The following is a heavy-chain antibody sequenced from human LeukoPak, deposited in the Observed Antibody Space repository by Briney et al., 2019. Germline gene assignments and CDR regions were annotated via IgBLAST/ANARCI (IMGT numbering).Heavy chain of an antibody. CDR1: AFTCSRFR. CDR3: ARYGSGTCYITNYFDH. J-gene: IGHJ4*02. CDR2: ISSDSTNI. Sequence: GGALTLTSSAYAFTCSRFRMNRLGPAPGKERVGLTYISSDSTNIYYAYSVKGRFTIYRDNAKNSLYLQMESLRDEDTAVYYCARYGSGTCYITNYFDHWGQGTLVTVSS. D-gene: IGHD3-10*01. V-gene: IGHV3-48*02.